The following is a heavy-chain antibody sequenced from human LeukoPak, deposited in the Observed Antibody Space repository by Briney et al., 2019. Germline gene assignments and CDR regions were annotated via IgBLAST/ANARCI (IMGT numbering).Heavy chain of an antibody. D-gene: IGHD6-13*01. V-gene: IGHV3-21*01. CDR2: ISSSSSYI. CDR3: ARVEYSSSSGDY. CDR1: GFTFSSYT. Sequence: GGSLRLSCAASGFTFSSYTMNWVRQAPGKGLDWVSSISSSSSYIYYADSVKGRFTISRDNAKNSLYLQMNSLRAEDTAVYYCARVEYSSSSGDYWGQGTLVTVSS. J-gene: IGHJ4*02.